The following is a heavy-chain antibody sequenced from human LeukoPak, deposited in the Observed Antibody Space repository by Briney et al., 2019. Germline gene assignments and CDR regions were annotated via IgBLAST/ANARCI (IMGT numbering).Heavy chain of an antibody. D-gene: IGHD2-2*01. CDR3: AREGIVVVPAAMRYFDY. CDR2: ISYDGSNK. V-gene: IGHV3-30-3*01. CDR1: GFTFSSYA. J-gene: IGHJ4*02. Sequence: PGRSLRLSCAASGFTFSSYAMHCVRQAPGKGLEWVAVISYDGSNKYYADSVKGRFTISRDNSKNTLYLQMNSLRAEDTAVYYCAREGIVVVPAAMRYFDYWGQGTLVTVSS.